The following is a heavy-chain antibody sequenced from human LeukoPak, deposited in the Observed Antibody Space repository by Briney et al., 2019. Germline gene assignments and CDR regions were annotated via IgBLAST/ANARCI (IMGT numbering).Heavy chain of an antibody. CDR3: ARGFSSSWYRWFDP. Sequence: PSETLSLTCTVSGGSINSYYWNWIRQPLGKGLEWIGYISNSGSTNYNPSLKSRVTISVDTSKNQLSLKLNSVTAADTAVYYCARGFSSSWYRWFDPWGQGTLVTVSS. J-gene: IGHJ5*02. CDR1: GGSINSYY. CDR2: ISNSGST. V-gene: IGHV4-59*01. D-gene: IGHD6-13*01.